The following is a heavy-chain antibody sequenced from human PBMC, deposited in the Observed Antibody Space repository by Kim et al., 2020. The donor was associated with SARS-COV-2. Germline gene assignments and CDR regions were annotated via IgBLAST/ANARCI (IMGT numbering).Heavy chain of an antibody. CDR3: AKTRGSNWFDP. Sequence: TSYNPSLKSRVTISVDTSKNQFSLKLSSVTAADTAVYYCAKTRGSNWFDPWGQGTLVTVSS. D-gene: IGHD1-1*01. CDR2: T. V-gene: IGHV4-31*02. J-gene: IGHJ5*02.